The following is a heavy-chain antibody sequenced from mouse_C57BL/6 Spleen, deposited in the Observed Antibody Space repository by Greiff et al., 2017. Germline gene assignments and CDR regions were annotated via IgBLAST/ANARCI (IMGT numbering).Heavy chain of an antibody. J-gene: IGHJ2*01. Sequence: EVKLVESGGGLVKPGGSLKLSCAASGFTFSDYGMHWVRQAPEKGLEWVAYISSGSSTIYYADTVKGRFTISRDNAKNTLYLQMTSLRSEDTAMYYCARGPYDYYFDVWGQGTTLTVSS. CDR1: GFTFSDYG. CDR3: ARGPYDYYFDV. CDR2: ISSGSSTI. V-gene: IGHV5-17*01. D-gene: IGHD2-4*01.